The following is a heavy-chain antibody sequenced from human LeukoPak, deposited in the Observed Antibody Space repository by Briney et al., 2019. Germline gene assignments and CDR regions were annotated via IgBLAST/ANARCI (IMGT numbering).Heavy chain of an antibody. CDR1: GFTFGDYA. CDR2: IRSKAYGGTT. CDR3: TGDEELRYFDWLFNFDY. D-gene: IGHD3-9*01. J-gene: IGHJ4*02. Sequence: PGGSLRLSCTASGFTFGDYAMSWVRQAPGKGLEWVGFIRSKAYGGTTEYAASVKGRFTISRDDSKSIAYLQMNSLKTEDTAVYYCTGDEELRYFDWLFNFDYWGQGTLVTVSS. V-gene: IGHV3-49*04.